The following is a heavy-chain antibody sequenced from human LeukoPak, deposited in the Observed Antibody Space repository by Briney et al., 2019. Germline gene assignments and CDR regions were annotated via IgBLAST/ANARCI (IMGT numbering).Heavy chain of an antibody. CDR2: ISGSGGSI. D-gene: IGHD2-2*01. J-gene: IGHJ6*03. Sequence: PGGSLRLSCAASRFTFSSYAMNWVRQAPGKGLEWVSAISGSGGSIYYTDSVKGRFTISRDNSKNTLFLQMNSLRAEDTAVYYCARMPSTEIYYFYYMDVWGKGTTVTVSS. CDR3: ARMPSTEIYYFYYMDV. V-gene: IGHV3-23*01. CDR1: RFTFSSYA.